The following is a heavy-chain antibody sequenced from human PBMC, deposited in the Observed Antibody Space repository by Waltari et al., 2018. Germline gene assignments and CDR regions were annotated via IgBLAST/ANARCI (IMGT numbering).Heavy chain of an antibody. CDR3: ARGRNGYIQDVFDI. J-gene: IGHJ3*02. CDR2: ISSTTTT. Sequence: EVHLVASGGGLVQHGESLRLSCAASGFTFSTYNITWVRQAPGKGLEWVSYISSTTTTYYADYVKGRFTISRDNAKNSLYLQMNSLRAEDTALYYCARGRNGYIQDVFDIWGQGTMVSVSS. D-gene: IGHD5-12*01. CDR1: GFTFSTYN. V-gene: IGHV3-48*01.